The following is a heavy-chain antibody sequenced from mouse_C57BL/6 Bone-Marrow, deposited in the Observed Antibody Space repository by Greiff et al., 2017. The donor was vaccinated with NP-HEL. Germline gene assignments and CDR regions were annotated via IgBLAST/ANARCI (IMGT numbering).Heavy chain of an antibody. V-gene: IGHV1-69*01. J-gene: IGHJ3*01. CDR2: IDPSDSYT. D-gene: IGHD1-1*01. Sequence: QVQLQQSGAELVMPGASVKLSCKASGYTFTSYWMHWVKQRPGQGLEWIGEIDPSDSYTNYNQKFKGKSTLTVDKSSSTAYMQLSSLTSEDSAVYYCACYYYGTSWFAYWGQGTLVTVSA. CDR3: ACYYYGTSWFAY. CDR1: GYTFTSYW.